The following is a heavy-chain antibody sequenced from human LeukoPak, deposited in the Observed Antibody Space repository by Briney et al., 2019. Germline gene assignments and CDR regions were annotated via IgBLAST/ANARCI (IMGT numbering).Heavy chain of an antibody. CDR1: GFTFSSTS. D-gene: IGHD5-12*01. CDR3: ARDWGGYSGYDRNWFDP. V-gene: IGHV3-30*04. J-gene: IGHJ5*02. Sequence: PGGSLRLSCAASGFTFSSTSMSWVRQAPGKGLEWVAVISKDGNNKYYADSVKGRFTISRDNSKNTLSLQMNSLRTEDTAIYYCARDWGGYSGYDRNWFDPCGQGTLVTVSS. CDR2: ISKDGNNK.